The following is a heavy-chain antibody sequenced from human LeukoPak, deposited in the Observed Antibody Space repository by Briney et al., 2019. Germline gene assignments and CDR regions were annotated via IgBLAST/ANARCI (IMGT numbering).Heavy chain of an antibody. CDR3: ARDRARGKYYFDY. J-gene: IGHJ4*02. V-gene: IGHV3-53*01. CDR1: GFTVSSNY. CDR2: IYSGGGT. Sequence: GGSLRLSCAASGFTVSSNYMSWVRQAPGKGLEWVSVIYSGGGTYYADSVKGRFTISRDNSKNTLYLQMNSLRAEDTAVYYCARDRARGKYYFDYWGQGTLVTVSS.